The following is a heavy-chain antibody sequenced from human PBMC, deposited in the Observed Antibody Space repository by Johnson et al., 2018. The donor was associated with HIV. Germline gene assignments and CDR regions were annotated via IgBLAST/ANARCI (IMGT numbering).Heavy chain of an antibody. D-gene: IGHD6-19*01. CDR3: ARDRKQWLVVGGGINDI. J-gene: IGHJ3*02. Sequence: VQLVESGGGLVQPGGSLRLSCAASAFTFSRYWMHWVRQAPGKGLVWVSRINSDGNSATYADSVKGRFTISRDNSKNTLYLQMNSLRAEDTAVYYCARDRKQWLVVGGGINDIWGQGTVVTVSS. V-gene: IGHV3-74*01. CDR2: INSDGNSA. CDR1: AFTFSRYW.